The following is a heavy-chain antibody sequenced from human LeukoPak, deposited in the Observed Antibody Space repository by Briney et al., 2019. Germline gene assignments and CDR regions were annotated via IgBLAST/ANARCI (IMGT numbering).Heavy chain of an antibody. D-gene: IGHD3-16*02. CDR1: GGSISSGSYY. Sequence: PSQTLSLTCTVSGGSISSGSYYWSWIRQPAGKGLEWIGRIYTSGSTNYNPSLKSRVTISVDTSKNQFSLKLSSVTAADTAVYYCARHGRHRKLSFFAARNLNWFDPWGQGTLVTVSS. CDR3: ARHGRHRKLSFFAARNLNWFDP. J-gene: IGHJ5*02. CDR2: IYTSGST. V-gene: IGHV4-61*02.